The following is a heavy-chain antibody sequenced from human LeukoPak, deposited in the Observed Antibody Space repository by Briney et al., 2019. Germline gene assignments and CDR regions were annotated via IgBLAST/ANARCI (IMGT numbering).Heavy chain of an antibody. CDR1: GFTFSDYG. V-gene: IGHV3-33*01. CDR2: IWYDGSNK. CDR3: ARSPQYSSSSYYYYGMDV. Sequence: GRSLRLSCAASGFTFSDYGMHWVRQAPGKGLEWVAVIWYDGSNKYFADSVKGRFTIPRDNSKNTMYLPMNTLSAEHTAVYSCARSPQYSSSSYYYYGMDVWGQGTTVTVSS. J-gene: IGHJ6*02. D-gene: IGHD6-6*01.